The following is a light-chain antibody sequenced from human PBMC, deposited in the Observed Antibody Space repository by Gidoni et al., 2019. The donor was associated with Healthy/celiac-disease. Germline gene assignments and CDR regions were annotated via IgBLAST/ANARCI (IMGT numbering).Light chain of an antibody. CDR1: QSVSSSY. J-gene: IGKJ2*01. CDR2: GAS. Sequence: EIVLTQSPGTLSLSPGERATLSCRASQSVSSSYLSWYQQKPGQAPRLLIYGASSRATAIPDRCSGSGSGTDFTLTISRLELEDFAVYYCQQYGSSPYTFGQGTKLEIK. V-gene: IGKV3-20*01. CDR3: QQYGSSPYT.